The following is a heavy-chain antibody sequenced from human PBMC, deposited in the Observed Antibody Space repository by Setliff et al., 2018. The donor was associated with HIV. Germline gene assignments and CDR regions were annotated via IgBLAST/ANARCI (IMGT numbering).Heavy chain of an antibody. V-gene: IGHV5-51*01. CDR1: GYSFPNNW. CDR2: IYPENSDA. J-gene: IGHJ3*02. Sequence: SLKISCKGSGYSFPNNWIGWVRQMSGKGLEWMGFIYPENSDARYSPSFEGKVTISADNSNTTAYLQWSSLKASDTAMYFCARLSQRIRIFGVINRGEEFDIWGQGTMVTVS. CDR3: ARLSQRIRIFGVINRGEEFDI. D-gene: IGHD3-3*01.